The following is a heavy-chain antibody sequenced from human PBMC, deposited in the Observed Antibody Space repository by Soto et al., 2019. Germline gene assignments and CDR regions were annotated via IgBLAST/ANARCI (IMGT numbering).Heavy chain of an antibody. CDR2: IKEGGSET. J-gene: IGHJ4*02. CDR3: ARPKNPYNWNYGGFDY. D-gene: IGHD1-7*01. CDR1: GFTFSSYC. Sequence: EVQLVESGGGLVQPGGSLRLSCAASGFTFSSYCMSWVRQAPGKGLEWVANIKEGGSETYYVDSVKGRFTISRDNANNPLYLQMNSLRAEDTAVYYCARPKNPYNWNYGGFDYWGQGTLVTVSS. V-gene: IGHV3-7*03.